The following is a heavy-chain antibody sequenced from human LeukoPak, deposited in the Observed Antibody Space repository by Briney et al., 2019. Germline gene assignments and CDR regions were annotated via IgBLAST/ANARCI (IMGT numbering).Heavy chain of an antibody. Sequence: PGGSLRLSCAASGFTFSSYSMNWVRQAPGKGLEWVPSISSSSSYIYYADSVKGRFTISRDNAKNSLYLQMNSLRAEDTAVYYCARVLPIAASEGNSYWGQGTLVTVSS. CDR1: GFTFSSYS. D-gene: IGHD6-13*01. CDR3: ARVLPIAASEGNSY. CDR2: ISSSSSYI. V-gene: IGHV3-21*01. J-gene: IGHJ1*01.